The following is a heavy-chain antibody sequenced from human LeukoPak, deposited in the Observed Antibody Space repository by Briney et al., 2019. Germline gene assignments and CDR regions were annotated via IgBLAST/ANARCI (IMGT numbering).Heavy chain of an antibody. V-gene: IGHV3-9*01. Sequence: PGRSLRLSCAASGFTFDDYAMHWVRQAPGKGLEWVSGISWNSGSIGYADSVKGRFTISRDNAKNSLYLQMDSLRAENTAVYYCAREIFWSGYFSNLHFDYWGQGTLVTVSS. D-gene: IGHD3-3*01. J-gene: IGHJ4*02. CDR1: GFTFDDYA. CDR2: ISWNSGSI. CDR3: AREIFWSGYFSNLHFDY.